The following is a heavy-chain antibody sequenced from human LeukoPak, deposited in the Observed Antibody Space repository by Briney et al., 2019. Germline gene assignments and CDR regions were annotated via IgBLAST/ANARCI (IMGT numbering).Heavy chain of an antibody. Sequence: GGSLRLSCAASGFTFSSYSMNWVRQAPGKGLEWVSSISSSSSYIYYADSVKGRFTISRDNAKKSLYLQMNSLRAEDTAVYYCAXESESYCXSPSCYXGGDYWGQGALVTVSS. V-gene: IGHV3-21*01. CDR2: ISSSSSYI. CDR3: AXESESYCXSPSCYXGGDY. J-gene: IGHJ4*02. CDR1: GFTFSSYS. D-gene: IGHD2-2*02.